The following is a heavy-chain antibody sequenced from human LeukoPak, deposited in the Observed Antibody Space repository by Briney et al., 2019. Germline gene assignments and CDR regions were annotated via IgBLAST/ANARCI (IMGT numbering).Heavy chain of an antibody. CDR2: ISYDGRNQ. CDR3: ARYGGFLDY. V-gene: IGHV3-30*04. CDR1: GFIFSDYA. D-gene: IGHD3-16*01. Sequence: GRSLRLSCAASGFIFSDYAMHWVREAPGKGLEWVAVISYDGRNQYYADSVEGRFTVSRDNSRSTLYLQMNSLRGEDTAVYNCARYGGFLDYWGQGTLVTVSS. J-gene: IGHJ4*02.